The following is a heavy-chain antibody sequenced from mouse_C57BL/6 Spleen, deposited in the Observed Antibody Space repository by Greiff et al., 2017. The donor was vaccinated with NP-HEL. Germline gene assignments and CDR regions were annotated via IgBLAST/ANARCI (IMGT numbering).Heavy chain of an antibody. CDR1: GFTFSDYY. Sequence: EVKLVESEGGLVQPGSSMKLSCTASGFTFSDYYMAWVRQVPEKGLEWVANINYDGSSTYYLDSLKSRFIISRDNAKNILYLQMSSLKSEDTATYYCARYGNSLDYAMDYWGQGTSVTVSS. J-gene: IGHJ4*01. D-gene: IGHD2-10*02. V-gene: IGHV5-16*01. CDR3: ARYGNSLDYAMDY. CDR2: INYDGSST.